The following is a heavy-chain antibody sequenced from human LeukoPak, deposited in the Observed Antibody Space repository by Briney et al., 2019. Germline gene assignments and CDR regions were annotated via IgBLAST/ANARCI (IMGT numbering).Heavy chain of an antibody. Sequence: GRSLRLSCAASGFTFSSYGMHWVRQAPGKGLEWVALISSDGSDKYYADSVKGRFTISRDNSKNTLYLQMNSLRAEDTAVYYCAKRLSSSAPGGAHYYYYGMDVWSQGTTVTVSS. V-gene: IGHV3-30*18. CDR1: GFTFSSYG. CDR3: AKRLSSSAPGGAHYYYYGMDV. J-gene: IGHJ6*02. D-gene: IGHD6-6*01. CDR2: ISSDGSDK.